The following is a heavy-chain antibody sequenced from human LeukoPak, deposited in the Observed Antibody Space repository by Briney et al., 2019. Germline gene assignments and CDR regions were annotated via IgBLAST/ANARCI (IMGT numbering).Heavy chain of an antibody. CDR3: AGASDPWLQLT. CDR2: IKQDGSEK. Sequence: GGSLRLSCAASGFTFSNYWMIWVRQAPGKGLEWVGNIKQDGSEKRYADSVRGRFSIFRDNAQTSLYLQMNSLRAEDTAVYYCAGASDPWLQLTWGQGTLVTVSS. CDR1: GFTFSNYW. D-gene: IGHD5-24*01. J-gene: IGHJ5*02. V-gene: IGHV3-7*05.